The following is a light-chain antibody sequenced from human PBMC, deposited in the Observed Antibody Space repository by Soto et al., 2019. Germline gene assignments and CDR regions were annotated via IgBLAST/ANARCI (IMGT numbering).Light chain of an antibody. CDR1: SSDVGAYDY. CDR2: EVN. V-gene: IGLV2-8*01. CDR3: SSFAANDDFV. Sequence: QSALTQPPSASGSPGQSVTISCTGTSSDVGAYDYVCWYQQHPGKAPKLMIYEVNKRPSGVPDRFSGSKSGTTASLTVSGLEAGDEADYYCSSFAANDDFVFGGGTKLTVL. J-gene: IGLJ3*02.